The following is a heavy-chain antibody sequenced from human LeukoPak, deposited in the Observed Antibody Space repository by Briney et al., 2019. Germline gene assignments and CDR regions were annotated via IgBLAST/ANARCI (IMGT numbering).Heavy chain of an antibody. CDR1: GFTFSSYG. V-gene: IGHV3-33*01. CDR3: ARHSDYYDSSGYYFEFAFDI. D-gene: IGHD3-22*01. CDR2: IWYDGSNK. J-gene: IGHJ3*02. Sequence: GGSLRLSCAASGFTFSSYGMHWVRQAPGKGLEWVAVIWYDGSNKYYADSVKGRFTISRDNSKNTLYLQMNSLRAEDTAVYYCARHSDYYDSSGYYFEFAFDIWDQGTMVTVSS.